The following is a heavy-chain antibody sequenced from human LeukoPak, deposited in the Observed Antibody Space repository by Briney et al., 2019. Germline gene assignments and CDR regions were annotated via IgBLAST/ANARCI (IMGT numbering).Heavy chain of an antibody. D-gene: IGHD3-16*02. J-gene: IGHJ6*03. CDR2: ISAYNGNT. CDR1: GYTFTSYG. CDR3: ATLYDSGSYRYYYYMDV. Sequence: GASVKVSCKASGYTFTSYGISWVRQAPGQGLEWMGWISAYNGNTNYAQKLQGRVTMTTDTSTSTAYMELRSLRSDDTAVYYCATLYDSGSYRYYYYMDVWGKGTTVTISS. V-gene: IGHV1-18*01.